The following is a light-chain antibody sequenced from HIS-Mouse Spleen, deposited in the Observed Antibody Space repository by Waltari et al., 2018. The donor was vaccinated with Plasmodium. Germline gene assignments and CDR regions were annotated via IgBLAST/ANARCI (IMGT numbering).Light chain of an antibody. J-gene: IGKJ1*01. CDR1: QCISNY. V-gene: IGKV1-27*01. CDR3: QKYNSAPWT. CDR2: AAS. Sequence: DIQMTQSPSSLSASVGARVTITCRASQCISNYLAWYQQKPGKVPKLLIYAASTLQSGVPSRFSGSGSGTDFTLTISSLQPEDVATYYCQKYNSAPWTFGQGTKVEIK.